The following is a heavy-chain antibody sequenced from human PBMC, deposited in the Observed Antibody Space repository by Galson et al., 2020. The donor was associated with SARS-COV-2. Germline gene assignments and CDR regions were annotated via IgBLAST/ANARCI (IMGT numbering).Heavy chain of an antibody. CDR1: GFSFTDYY. CDR2: VNPNTGDK. CDR3: ARDRISAPDDFDY. Sequence: ASVKVSCQASGFSFTDYYIHWVRQAPGEGLEWMGWVNPNTGDKKYKEKFLGRVSVTRDTSISTAYMELSRLTSDDTAVYYCARDRISAPDDFDYWGQGTLVTVSS. D-gene: IGHD6-13*01. J-gene: IGHJ4*02. V-gene: IGHV1-2*02.